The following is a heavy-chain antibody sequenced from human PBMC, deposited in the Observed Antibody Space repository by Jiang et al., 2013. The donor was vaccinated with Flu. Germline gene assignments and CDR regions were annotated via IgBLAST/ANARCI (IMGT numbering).Heavy chain of an antibody. CDR3: ARGLTAAGNYFDC. Sequence: TCTVSGDSISSDSYYWSWIRQPAGKGLEWIGRIYSSGSTNCNPSLKSRVTISVDTSKNQFSLKLSSVTAADTAVYYCARGLTAAGNYFDCWGQGTLVTVSS. CDR1: GDSISSDSYY. D-gene: IGHD6-13*01. V-gene: IGHV4-61*02. CDR2: IYSSGST. J-gene: IGHJ4*02.